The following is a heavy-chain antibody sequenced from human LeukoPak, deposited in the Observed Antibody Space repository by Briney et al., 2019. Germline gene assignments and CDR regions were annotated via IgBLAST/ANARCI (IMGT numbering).Heavy chain of an antibody. J-gene: IGHJ4*02. D-gene: IGHD3-10*01. Sequence: SGTLSLTCAVSGTSISLSNWWTWVRPPPGKGLEWIEEIYHSGTTNYNPSLKSRVTISLDKSRNQFSLNLNSVSAADTAVYYCARSYFGSGTFNGFDYWGQGTLVTVSS. CDR2: IYHSGTT. CDR3: ARSYFGSGTFNGFDY. CDR1: GTSISLSNW. V-gene: IGHV4-4*02.